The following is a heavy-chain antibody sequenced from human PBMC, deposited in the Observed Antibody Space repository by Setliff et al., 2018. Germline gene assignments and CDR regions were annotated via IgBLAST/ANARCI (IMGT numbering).Heavy chain of an antibody. CDR2: ISSTITST. V-gene: IGHV3-23*01. J-gene: IGHJ4*02. CDR3: TTDRGSSWYVIRDFDY. Sequence: SGGSLRLSCAASGFTFSCAAIAWVRQAPGKGLEWVSAISSTITSTYDAESVKGRFNISRDDSKNTLYLQMNSLKTEDAAVYYCTTDRGSSWYVIRDFDYWGQGTLVTVSS. CDR1: GFTFSCAA. D-gene: IGHD6-13*01.